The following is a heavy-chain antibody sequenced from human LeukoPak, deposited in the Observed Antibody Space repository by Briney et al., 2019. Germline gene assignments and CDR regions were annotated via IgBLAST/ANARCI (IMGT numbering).Heavy chain of an antibody. CDR1: GGTFSTYA. D-gene: IGHD4-17*01. CDR3: ARDLNGDYFDY. J-gene: IGHJ4*02. CDR2: IIPIFGTA. V-gene: IGHV1-69*05. Sequence: SVKVSCKASGGTFSTYAISWVRQAPGQGLEWMGRIIPIFGTANYAQKFQVRVTITTDESTSTAYMELSSLRSEDTAVYYCARDLNGDYFDYWGQGPLVPVSS.